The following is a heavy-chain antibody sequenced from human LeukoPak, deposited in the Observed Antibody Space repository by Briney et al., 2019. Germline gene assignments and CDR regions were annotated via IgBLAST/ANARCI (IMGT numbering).Heavy chain of an antibody. D-gene: IGHD5-12*01. CDR2: ISSSGSTI. J-gene: IGHJ6*04. V-gene: IGHV3-48*03. CDR3: ARGRVATVRIYYYYYGMDV. Sequence: GGSLRLSCAASGFTFSSYEMNWVRQAPGKGLEWVSYISSSGSTIYYADSVKGRFTISRDNAKNSLYLQMNSLRAEDTAVYYCARGRVATVRIYYYYYGMDVWGKGTTVTVPS. CDR1: GFTFSSYE.